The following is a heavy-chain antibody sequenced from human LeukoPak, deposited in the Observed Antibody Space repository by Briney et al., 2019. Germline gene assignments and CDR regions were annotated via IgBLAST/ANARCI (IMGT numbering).Heavy chain of an antibody. D-gene: IGHD3-16*02. CDR1: GGSFSGYY. J-gene: IGHJ3*02. V-gene: IGHV4-34*01. CDR2: INHSGST. CDR3: ARGHFYDYIWGSYRPDAFDI. Sequence: SETLSLTCAVHGGSFSGYYWSWIRQPPGKGLEWIGEINHSGSTNYNPSLKSRVTISVDTSKNQFSLKLSSVTAADTAVYYCARGHFYDYIWGSYRPDAFDIWGQGTMVTVSS.